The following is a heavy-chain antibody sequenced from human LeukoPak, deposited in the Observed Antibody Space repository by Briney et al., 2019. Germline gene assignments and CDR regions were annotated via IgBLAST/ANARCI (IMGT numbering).Heavy chain of an antibody. V-gene: IGHV1-8*01. CDR1: GYTFTSYD. CDR2: MNPNSGNT. CDR3: ARDFPFSGSYYDY. Sequence: GASVKVSCKASGYTFTSYDINWVRQATGQGLEWMGWMNPNSGNTGYAQKLQGRVTMTTDTSTSTAYMELRSLRSDDTAVYYCARDFPFSGSYYDYWGQGTLVTVSS. J-gene: IGHJ4*02. D-gene: IGHD1-26*01.